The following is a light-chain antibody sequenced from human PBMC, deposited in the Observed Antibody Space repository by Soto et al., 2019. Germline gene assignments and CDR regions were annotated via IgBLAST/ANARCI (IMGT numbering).Light chain of an antibody. V-gene: IGKV4-1*01. J-gene: IGKJ1*01. Sequence: DIVMTQSPDSLAVSLGERATINCKSSQSILYSSNNKNYLAWYQQKPGQPPKLLIYWASTRESGVPDRFSGSGSGTDLTLTISNLQAEDVAVYYCQQYYSTPTWTFGQGTKVEIK. CDR2: WAS. CDR3: QQYYSTPTWT. CDR1: QSILYSSNNKNY.